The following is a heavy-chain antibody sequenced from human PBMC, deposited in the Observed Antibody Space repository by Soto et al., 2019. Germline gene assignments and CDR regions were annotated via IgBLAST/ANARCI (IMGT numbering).Heavy chain of an antibody. J-gene: IGHJ4*02. CDR3: ARSLLKVILPLGY. CDR1: GYTFSGYY. V-gene: IGHV1-2*02. Sequence: QVQLVQSGAEVKKPGASVKVSCKASGYTFSGYYMHWVRQAPGQGLEWMGWINTLSGDTSFPQKFQGRLAMTRDTSIDTAFMEVSRLTSEDTAIYYCARSLLKVILPLGYWGQGTLVSVSS. CDR2: INTLSGDT. D-gene: IGHD3-3*02.